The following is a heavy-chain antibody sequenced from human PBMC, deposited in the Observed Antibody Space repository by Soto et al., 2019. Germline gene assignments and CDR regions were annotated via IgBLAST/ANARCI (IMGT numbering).Heavy chain of an antibody. V-gene: IGHV3-48*01. CDR3: ARDLGSWSPSGYFDY. CDR2: ISSSSSTI. J-gene: IGHJ4*02. D-gene: IGHD6-13*01. CDR1: GFTFSRYS. Sequence: GGSLRLSCAASGFTFSRYSMNWVRQAPGKGLEWVSYISSSSSTIYYADSVKGRFTISRDNAKNSLYLQMNSLRAEDTAVYYCARDLGSWSPSGYFDYWGQGTLVTVSS.